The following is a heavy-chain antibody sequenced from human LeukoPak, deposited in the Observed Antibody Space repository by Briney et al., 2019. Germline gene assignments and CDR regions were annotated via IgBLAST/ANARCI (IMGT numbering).Heavy chain of an antibody. CDR3: ARDVGLGFYSGSGKYHS. D-gene: IGHD3-10*01. CDR2: IGGHNGET. V-gene: IGHV1-18*04. J-gene: IGHJ5*02. Sequence: ASVKVSCTTSGYTFTAYGVSWVRQAPGQGFEWMAWIGGHNGETKYAQRFQGRLTLTTDTPTSTAYMELRSLKSDDTATYYCARDVGLGFYSGSGKYHSWGQGTLVTVSS. CDR1: GYTFTAYG.